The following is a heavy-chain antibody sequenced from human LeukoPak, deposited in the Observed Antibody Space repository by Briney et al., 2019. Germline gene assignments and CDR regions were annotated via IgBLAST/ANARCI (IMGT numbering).Heavy chain of an antibody. D-gene: IGHD6-19*01. J-gene: IGHJ4*02. CDR1: GYTFNGYV. CDR3: ARIISAQWLVGFNFDY. CDR2: FCVYNGNK. V-gene: IGHV1-18*01. Sequence: ASVKVSCTASGYTFNGYVITWGRQAPGQGLEWMGWFCVYNGNKNYAQKFQGRVTMTTDTSTSTAYMEVRSLMSDLTAVYYCARIISAQWLVGFNFDYGGQGTLVTVSS.